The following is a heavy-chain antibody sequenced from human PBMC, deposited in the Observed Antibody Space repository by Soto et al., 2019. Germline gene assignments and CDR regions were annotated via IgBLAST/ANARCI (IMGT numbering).Heavy chain of an antibody. Sequence: GGSLRLSCSASGFTFSSYAMHWVRQAPGKGLEYVSAISSNGGSTYYADSVKGRFTISRDNSKNTLYLQMSSLRAEDTAVYYCVKDGNLPFRFGAFDIWGQGTMVTVSS. D-gene: IGHD1-26*01. V-gene: IGHV3-64D*08. CDR2: ISSNGGST. CDR3: VKDGNLPFRFGAFDI. J-gene: IGHJ3*02. CDR1: GFTFSSYA.